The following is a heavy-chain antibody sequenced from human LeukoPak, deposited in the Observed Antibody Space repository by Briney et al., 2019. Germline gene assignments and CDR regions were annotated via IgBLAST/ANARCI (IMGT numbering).Heavy chain of an antibody. CDR1: GFTFSSYW. Sequence: TGGSLRLSCAASGFTFSSYWMHWVRQAPGKGLVWVSRINSDGSSTSYADSVKGRFTISRDNAKNTLYLQMNSLRAEDTAVYYCARDGRNCSGGSCYYYYYYMDVWGKGTTVTVSS. CDR3: ARDGRNCSGGSCYYYYYYMDV. CDR2: INSDGSST. D-gene: IGHD2-15*01. V-gene: IGHV3-74*01. J-gene: IGHJ6*03.